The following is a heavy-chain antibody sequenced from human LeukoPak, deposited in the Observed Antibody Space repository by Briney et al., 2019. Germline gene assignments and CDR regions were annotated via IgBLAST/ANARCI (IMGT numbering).Heavy chain of an antibody. CDR2: IYYSGST. D-gene: IGHD6-19*01. J-gene: IGHJ4*02. CDR1: GGSISSYY. Sequence: SETLSLTCTVSGGSISSYYWSWIRQPPGKGLEWIGYIYYSGSTNYNPSLKSRVTISVDTSKNQFSLKLSSVTAADTAVYYCAGSPQWLVYYFDYWGQGTLVTVSS. V-gene: IGHV4-59*08. CDR3: AGSPQWLVYYFDY.